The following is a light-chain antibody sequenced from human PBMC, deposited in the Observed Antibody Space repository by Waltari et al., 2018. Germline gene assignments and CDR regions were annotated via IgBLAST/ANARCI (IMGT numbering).Light chain of an antibody. CDR2: WAS. J-gene: IGKJ3*01. CDR1: QSVLYSSNNKNY. Sequence: DIVMTQSPDSLAVSLGERATINCKSSQSVLYSSNNKNYLAWYQQKPGQPPKLLIYWASTRESGVPDRVSGSGSGTECTLTSSSLQAEDVAVYYCQQYYSTPKFTFGPGTKVDIK. CDR3: QQYYSTPKFT. V-gene: IGKV4-1*01.